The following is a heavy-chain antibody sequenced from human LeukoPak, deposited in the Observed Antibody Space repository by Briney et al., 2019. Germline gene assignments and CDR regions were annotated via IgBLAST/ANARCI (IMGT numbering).Heavy chain of an antibody. J-gene: IGHJ4*02. Sequence: SETLSLTCTVSGGSISTYFWSWIRQPPGKRLEWIGHVYFSGSTNYNPSLESRVTISVDTSKNPFSLTLSSVTAADTAVYYCARHKSSGSYPLDYWGQGILVTVSS. V-gene: IGHV4-59*08. CDR3: ARHKSSGSYPLDY. CDR1: GGSISTYF. D-gene: IGHD3-22*01. CDR2: VYFSGST.